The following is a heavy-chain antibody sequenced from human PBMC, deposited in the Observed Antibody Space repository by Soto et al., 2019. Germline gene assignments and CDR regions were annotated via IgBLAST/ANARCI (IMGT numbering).Heavy chain of an antibody. CDR3: ARDSSLYYFDY. V-gene: IGHV4-4*02. CDR2: IYHSGST. Sequence: QVQLQESGPGLVKPSGTLSLTCAVSGGSISSSNWWSWVRQPPGKGLEWIGEIYHSGSTNYNPSLKSXXTXSXXKSKNQFSLKLSSVTAADTAVYYCARDSSLYYFDYWGQGTLVTVSS. CDR1: GGSISSSNW. D-gene: IGHD2-2*01. J-gene: IGHJ4*02.